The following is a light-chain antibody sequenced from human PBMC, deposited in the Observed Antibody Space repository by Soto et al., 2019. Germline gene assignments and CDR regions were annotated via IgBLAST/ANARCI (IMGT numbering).Light chain of an antibody. J-gene: IGKJ3*01. V-gene: IGKV1-9*01. Sequence: DIQLTQSPSFLSASVGDRVTITCRASQGISSYLAWYQQKPGKAPKLLIYAASTLQSGVPSRFSGSGSGTEFTLTTSSLQPEDFATYYCQQLNSYPLFTFGPGTKVDIK. CDR1: QGISSY. CDR2: AAS. CDR3: QQLNSYPLFT.